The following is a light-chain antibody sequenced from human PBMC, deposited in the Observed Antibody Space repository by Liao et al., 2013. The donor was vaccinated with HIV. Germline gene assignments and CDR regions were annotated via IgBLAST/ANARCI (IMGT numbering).Light chain of an antibody. Sequence: SYELTQPPSVSVSPGQTASISCSGDRLGDKFVCWYQQKPGQSPVMVIYQDKNRPSGIPERFSGSNSGNTATLTIRGTQATDEADYYCQVWERSSWVFGGGTKLTVL. V-gene: IGLV3-1*01. CDR2: QDK. CDR3: QVWERSSWV. J-gene: IGLJ3*02. CDR1: RLGDKF.